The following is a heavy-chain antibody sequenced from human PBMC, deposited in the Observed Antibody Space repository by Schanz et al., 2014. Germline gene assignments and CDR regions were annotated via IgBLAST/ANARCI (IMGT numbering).Heavy chain of an antibody. D-gene: IGHD1-1*01. CDR2: ISYSGST. CDR1: GGSVSSGGDY. CDR3: ARDTTWRLDL. J-gene: IGHJ2*01. Sequence: QVQLQESGPGLVKPSQTLSLTCTVSGGSVSSGGDYWSWIRQHPGKGLEWIGFISYSGSTYYNPSLKSRVTISVDTSKIQFSLTLPSLTAADTAVYYCARDTTWRLDLWGRGTLVTVSS. V-gene: IGHV4-31*03.